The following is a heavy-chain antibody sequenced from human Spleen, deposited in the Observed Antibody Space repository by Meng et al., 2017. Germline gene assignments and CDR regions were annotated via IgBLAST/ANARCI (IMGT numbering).Heavy chain of an antibody. CDR2: FNPNSGGT. J-gene: IGHJ4*02. Sequence: ASVKVSCKASGYTFTGYYMHWVRQAPGQGLEWMGWFNPNSGGTNFAQKFQGRVTMTRDTSINTAYMELSSLRSDDTAVYYCARDGSAAGSELAYWGQGTLVTVSS. CDR1: GYTFTGYY. V-gene: IGHV1-2*02. D-gene: IGHD6-13*01. CDR3: ARDGSAAGSELAY.